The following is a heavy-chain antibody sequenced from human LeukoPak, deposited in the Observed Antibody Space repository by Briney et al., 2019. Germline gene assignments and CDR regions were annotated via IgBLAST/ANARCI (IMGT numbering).Heavy chain of an antibody. D-gene: IGHD3-3*01. CDR3: ARYDARSTIPSFGFDY. V-gene: IGHV1-18*01. Sequence: GASVKVSCKASGYTFTSYGISWVRQAPGQGLEWMGWISAYNGNTNYAQKLQGRVTMTTDTPTSTAYMELRSLRSDDTAVYYCARYDARSTIPSFGFDYWGQGTLVTVSS. CDR2: ISAYNGNT. J-gene: IGHJ4*02. CDR1: GYTFTSYG.